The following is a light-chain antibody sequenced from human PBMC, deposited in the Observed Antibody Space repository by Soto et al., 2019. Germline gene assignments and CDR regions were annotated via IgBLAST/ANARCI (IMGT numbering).Light chain of an antibody. CDR3: QQYNNWPPLT. J-gene: IGKJ4*01. CDR1: QSVSSN. Sequence: EILMTQSPGTLSVSPGERATLSCRASQSVSSNLAWYQQKPGQAPRLLIYGASTRATGIAARFSGSGSGTEFTLTISSLQSEDFAVYYCQQYNNWPPLTFGGGTKVEIK. CDR2: GAS. V-gene: IGKV3-15*01.